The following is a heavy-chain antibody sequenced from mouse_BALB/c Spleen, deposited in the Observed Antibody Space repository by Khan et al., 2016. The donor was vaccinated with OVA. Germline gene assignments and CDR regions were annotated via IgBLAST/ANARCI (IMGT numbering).Heavy chain of an antibody. V-gene: IGHV1S41*01. J-gene: IGHJ4*01. CDR1: GYTFTSYW. CDR2: IGPGSGNS. D-gene: IGHD1-1*01. Sequence: LVKPGASVKLSCKASGYTFTSYWINWIKQRPGQGLEWIGHIGPGSGNSYYNEVFKGKATLTVDTSSSTGSIQFSSLSSEDSAVYFCARSNDYGRSLYAMDYWGQGTVVTVSS. CDR3: ARSNDYGRSLYAMDY.